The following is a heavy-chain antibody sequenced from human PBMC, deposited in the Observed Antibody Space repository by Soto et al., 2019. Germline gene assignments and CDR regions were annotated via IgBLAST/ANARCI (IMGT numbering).Heavy chain of an antibody. D-gene: IGHD6-6*01. CDR2: ITGSGDRT. V-gene: IGHV3-23*01. CDR3: ATRPDFDY. Sequence: GGSLRLSCAASGFTFSSHAMSWVRQAPGKGLEWVSVITGSGDRTFYADSVKGRFTISRDTSKNTLYLQMNSLRADDTAVYYCATRPDFDYWGQGTLVTVSS. CDR1: GFTFSSHA. J-gene: IGHJ4*02.